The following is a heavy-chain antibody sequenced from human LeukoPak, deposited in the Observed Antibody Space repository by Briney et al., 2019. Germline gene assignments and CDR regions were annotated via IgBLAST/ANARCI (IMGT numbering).Heavy chain of an antibody. CDR1: GYTFTGYY. CDR3: ARGARWLTLRDAFDI. CDR2: INPNSGGT. V-gene: IGHV1-2*06. J-gene: IGHJ3*02. D-gene: IGHD5-12*01. Sequence: ASVKVSCKASGYTFTGYYMHWVRQAPGQGLEWMGRINPNSGGTNYAQKFQGRVTMTRDTSISTAYMELSRLRSDDTAVCYCARGARWLTLRDAFDIWGQGTMATVSS.